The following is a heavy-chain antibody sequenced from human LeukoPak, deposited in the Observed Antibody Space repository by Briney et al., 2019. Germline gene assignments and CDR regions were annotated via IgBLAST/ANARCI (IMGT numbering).Heavy chain of an antibody. J-gene: IGHJ4*02. V-gene: IGHV3-23*01. CDR2: ISGDGGTT. CDR1: GFTFSSYA. CDR3: AKSGSTWYDYFDF. Sequence: GGSLRLSCAASGFTFSSYAMTWVRQAPGKGLEWVSTISGDGGTTFYADSVKGRFTISRENSKNTLYLQMSSLRADGTAVYYCAKSGSTWYDYFDFWGQGALVTVSS. D-gene: IGHD6-13*01.